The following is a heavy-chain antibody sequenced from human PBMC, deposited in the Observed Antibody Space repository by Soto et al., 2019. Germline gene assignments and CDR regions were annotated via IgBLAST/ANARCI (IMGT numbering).Heavy chain of an antibody. J-gene: IGHJ4*02. CDR2: ISGSGGST. Sequence: EVQLLESGGGLVQPGGSLRLSCAASGFTFSSYAMSWVRQAPGKGVEWVSAISGSGGSTYYADSVKGRFTISRDNSKNTLYLQMTSLRAEDTAVYYCAKQGANDNSPKRNLNPFYYWGQGTLVTVSS. CDR1: GFTFSSYA. D-gene: IGHD1-1*01. V-gene: IGHV3-23*01. CDR3: AKQGANDNSPKRNLNPFYY.